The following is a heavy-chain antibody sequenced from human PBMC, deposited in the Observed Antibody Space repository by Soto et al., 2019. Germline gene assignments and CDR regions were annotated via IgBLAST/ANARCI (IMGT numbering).Heavy chain of an antibody. CDR1: AGTLRPCV. V-gene: IGHV1-8*01. CDR2: MNPNTGNS. CDR3: ARRAETNGWKGFGADKCYFDF. D-gene: IGHD6-19*01. J-gene: IGHJ4*02. Sequence: PERGARKASAGTLRPCVIYWVRQATEQEXEWMGWMNPNTGNSGYAQKFQGRVTMTSDTSISTAHMELSSLRSEDTAVYYCARRAETNGWKGFGADKCYFDFWGQGTLVTVSS.